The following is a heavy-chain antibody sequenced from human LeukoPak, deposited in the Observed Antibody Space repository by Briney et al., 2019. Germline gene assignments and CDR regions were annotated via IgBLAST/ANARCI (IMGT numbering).Heavy chain of an antibody. Sequence: KPSQTLSLTCTVYGGSFSGYYWSWIRQPPGKGLEWIGEINHSGSTNYNPSLKSRVTISVDTSKNQFSLKLSSVTAADTAVYYCARGYDILTGYPKGMDVWGKGTTVTASS. CDR1: GGSFSGYY. J-gene: IGHJ6*04. CDR3: ARGYDILTGYPKGMDV. D-gene: IGHD3-9*01. CDR2: INHSGST. V-gene: IGHV4-34*01.